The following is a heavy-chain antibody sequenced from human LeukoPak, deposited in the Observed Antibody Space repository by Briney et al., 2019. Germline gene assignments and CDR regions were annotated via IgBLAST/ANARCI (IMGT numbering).Heavy chain of an antibody. V-gene: IGHV1-2*02. CDR1: GYTFTGYY. CDR3: ARGLEWLTRRHTWFDP. Sequence: ASVKVSCKASGYTFTGYYMHWVRQAPGQGLEWMGWINPNSGGTNYAQKFQGRVTMTRDTSVSTAYMELSRLRSDDTAVYYCARGLEWLTRRHTWFDPWGQGTLVTVSS. J-gene: IGHJ5*02. D-gene: IGHD3-3*01. CDR2: INPNSGGT.